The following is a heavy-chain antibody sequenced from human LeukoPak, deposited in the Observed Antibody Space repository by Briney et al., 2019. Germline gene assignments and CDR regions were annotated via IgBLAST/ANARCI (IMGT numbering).Heavy chain of an antibody. J-gene: IGHJ4*02. CDR3: DS. CDR1: GFTFTNCG. Sequence: GGSLRLSCATSGFTFTNCGMHWVRQTPGKGLEWVAVISNDADNEYYVDFAKGRFSISRDNSKNTLYLQMNSLRIEDTALFYFDSWGQGTLVTVSS. V-gene: IGHV3-30*03. CDR2: ISNDADNE.